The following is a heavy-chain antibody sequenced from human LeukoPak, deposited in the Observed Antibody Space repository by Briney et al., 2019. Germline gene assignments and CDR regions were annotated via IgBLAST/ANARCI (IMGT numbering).Heavy chain of an antibody. J-gene: IGHJ6*02. CDR3: AKVRVSSSWYYYYGMDV. Sequence: GGSLRLSCAASGFTFSSYAMSWVRQAPGKGLEWVSAISGRGGSTYYADSVKGRFTISRDNSKNTLYLQMNSLRAEDTAVYYCAKVRVSSSWYYYYGMDVWGQGTTVTVSS. D-gene: IGHD6-13*01. V-gene: IGHV3-23*01. CDR2: ISGRGGST. CDR1: GFTFSSYA.